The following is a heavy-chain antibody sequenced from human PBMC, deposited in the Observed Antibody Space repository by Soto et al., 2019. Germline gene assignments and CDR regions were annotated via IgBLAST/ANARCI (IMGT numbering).Heavy chain of an antibody. Sequence: PSQTLSLTCAISGDSVSSNTAAWNWIRQSPSRGLEWLGRTYYRSKWYNDYAVSVKSRITINPDTSKNQFSLQLNSVTPEDTAVYYCARTRLDIVATITAFPFDPWGQGTLVTVSS. D-gene: IGHD5-12*01. CDR2: TYYRSKWYN. J-gene: IGHJ5*02. CDR3: ARTRLDIVATITAFPFDP. V-gene: IGHV6-1*01. CDR1: GDSVSSNTAA.